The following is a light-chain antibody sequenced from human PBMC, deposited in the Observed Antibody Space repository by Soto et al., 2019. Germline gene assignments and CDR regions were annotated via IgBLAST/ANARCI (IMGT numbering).Light chain of an antibody. V-gene: IGLV1-51*01. Sequence: QSVLTQPPSVSAAPGQRVTISCSGSSSNIGNNYVSWYQQVPGTAPKLLIFDNNKRPSGIPDRFSGSKSGTSATLGITGLQTGDEADYYCGTWDASLSVAVFGGGTQLTVL. CDR2: DNN. CDR1: SSNIGNNY. J-gene: IGLJ7*01. CDR3: GTWDASLSVAV.